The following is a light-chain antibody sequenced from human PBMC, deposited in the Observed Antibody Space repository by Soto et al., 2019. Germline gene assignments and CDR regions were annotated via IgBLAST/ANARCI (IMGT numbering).Light chain of an antibody. Sequence: DIQMTQSPSSLSASVGDRVAITCRASQNIRNYLNWYQQKPGKAPKVLIYGAASLQSGVPSRFSGSGSGTEFTLTISSLQPDDFATYYCQHYNTYSGTFGQGTKVDIK. J-gene: IGKJ1*01. V-gene: IGKV1-17*01. CDR2: GAA. CDR1: QNIRNY. CDR3: QHYNTYSGT.